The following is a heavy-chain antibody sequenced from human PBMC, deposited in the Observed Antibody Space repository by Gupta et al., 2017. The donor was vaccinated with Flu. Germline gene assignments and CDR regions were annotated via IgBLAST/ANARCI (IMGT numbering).Heavy chain of an antibody. CDR2: RANDGSNK. J-gene: IGHJ6*03. CDR1: GFTFSSYG. D-gene: IGHD2-2*01. V-gene: IGHV3-30*18. Sequence: QVQLVESGGGVVQPGTSLRLSCAASGFTFSSYGMHWVRQAPGKGLEWVADRANDGSNKEYGDSVRGRFTISRDNSKNTLSLEMDSLRVEDTAVYYCAKDGPWTTSCPYYCYYMDVWGKGTTVIVSS. CDR3: AKDGPWTTSCPYYCYYMDV.